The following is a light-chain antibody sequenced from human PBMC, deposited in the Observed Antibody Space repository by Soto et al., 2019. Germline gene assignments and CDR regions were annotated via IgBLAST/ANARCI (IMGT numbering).Light chain of an antibody. Sequence: QSVLTQPPSVSAAPGQKVIISCSGGSSNIENNYVSWYRQVPGTAPKLLIYENNKRPSGIPDRFSGSKSGTSATLGITGLETGDEADYYCATWDARLSGGVFGTGTKLTVL. CDR1: SSNIENNY. CDR2: ENN. CDR3: ATWDARLSGGV. J-gene: IGLJ1*01. V-gene: IGLV1-51*02.